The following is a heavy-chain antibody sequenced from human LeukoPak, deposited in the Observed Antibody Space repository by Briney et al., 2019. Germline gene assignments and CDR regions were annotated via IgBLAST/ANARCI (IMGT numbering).Heavy chain of an antibody. J-gene: IGHJ3*02. D-gene: IGHD5-24*01. CDR3: ARGRDGYNPGVFDI. CDR2: IYSGSST. CDR1: GFTVSSNY. Sequence: GGSLRLSCAASGFTVSSNYMSWVRQAPGKGLEWVSIIYSGSSTDYADSVKGRFTISRDNSKNTLYLQMNSLRAEDTAVYYCARGRDGYNPGVFDIWGRGTMVTVSS. V-gene: IGHV3-53*01.